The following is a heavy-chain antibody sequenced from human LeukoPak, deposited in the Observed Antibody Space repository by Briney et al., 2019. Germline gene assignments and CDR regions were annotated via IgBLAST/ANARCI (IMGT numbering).Heavy chain of an antibody. J-gene: IGHJ6*02. CDR3: ARGHSMNV. V-gene: IGHV3-48*02. CDR1: GLTLSSYS. Sequence: GESLTLSCVASGLTLSSYSMNWVRQAPGKGLEWVSYITLSSTTIYYADSVKGRFTISRDNAKNSLYLQVNSLRDEDTAVYYCARGHSMNVWGEGPTVTVS. CDR2: ITLSSTTI.